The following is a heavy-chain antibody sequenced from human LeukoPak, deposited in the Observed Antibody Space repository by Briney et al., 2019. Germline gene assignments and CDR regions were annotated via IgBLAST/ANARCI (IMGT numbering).Heavy chain of an antibody. CDR1: GFTFSNAW. CDR2: IKSKTDGGTT. J-gene: IGHJ3*02. CDR3: TTAYCGGDCYSTDAFDI. Sequence: PGGSLRLSCAASGFTFSNAWMSWVRQAPGKGLEWVGRIKSKTDGGTTDYAAPVKGRFTISRDDSKNTLYLQMNSLKTEDTAVYYCTTAYCGGDCYSTDAFDIRGQGTMVTVSS. D-gene: IGHD2-21*02. V-gene: IGHV3-15*01.